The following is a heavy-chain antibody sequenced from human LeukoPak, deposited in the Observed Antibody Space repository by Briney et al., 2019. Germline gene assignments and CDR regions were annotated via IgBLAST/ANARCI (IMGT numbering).Heavy chain of an antibody. CDR2: ISSSGNSV. J-gene: IGHJ5*02. D-gene: IGHD5-12*01. CDR1: GFTFSRYE. V-gene: IGHV3-48*03. Sequence: PGGSLRLSCAVSGFTFSRYEMHWVRQAPGKGLEWISYISSSGNSVYYADSVKGRFTISRDNAKNSLYLQMNSLRAEDTAVYYCATLWVATAGADPWGQGTLVTVSS. CDR3: ATLWVATAGADP.